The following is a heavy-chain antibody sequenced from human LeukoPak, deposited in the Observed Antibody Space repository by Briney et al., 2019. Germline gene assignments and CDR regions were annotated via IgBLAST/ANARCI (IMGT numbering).Heavy chain of an antibody. J-gene: IGHJ6*02. Sequence: SETLSLTCAVYGGSFSAYYWSWIRRPPGKGLEWIGEINHSGSTNYNPSLKSRVAISVDTSKNQFSLKLNSVTAADTALYYCARAVDAGGMDVWGQGTTVTVSS. V-gene: IGHV4-34*01. CDR2: INHSGST. CDR3: ARAVDAGGMDV. CDR1: GGSFSAYY. D-gene: IGHD2-15*01.